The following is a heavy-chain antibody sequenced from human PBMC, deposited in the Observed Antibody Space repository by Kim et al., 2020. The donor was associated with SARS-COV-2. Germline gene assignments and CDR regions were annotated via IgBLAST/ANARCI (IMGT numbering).Heavy chain of an antibody. CDR2: VYFTGST. Sequence: SETLSLICSVSGGSVSSNTYYWSWIRQPPGKGLEWIGYVYFTGSTNFNPSLESRLTMSVDTARNQFSLKLKSVTAADTAVYYCARFAATTLVNWGQGTLVAVSS. D-gene: IGHD6-25*01. CDR1: GGSVSSNTYY. V-gene: IGHV4-61*01. CDR3: ARFAATTLVN. J-gene: IGHJ4*02.